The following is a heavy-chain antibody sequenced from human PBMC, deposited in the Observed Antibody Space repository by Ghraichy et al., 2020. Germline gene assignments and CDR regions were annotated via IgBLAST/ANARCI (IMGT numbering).Heavy chain of an antibody. CDR2: IYHSGTT. CDR3: ARVVIPENYYGEEVYWFDP. D-gene: IGHD1-26*01. J-gene: IGHJ5*02. Sequence: SETLSLTCAVSGDSVSSTNWWTWIRQPPGKGLEWIGEIYHSGTTNYSPSLKSRVTISVDKSKNQFSLKLTSVTAADTAVYYCARVVIPENYYGEEVYWFDPWGQGTLVTVSS. V-gene: IGHV4-4*02. CDR1: GDSVSSTNW.